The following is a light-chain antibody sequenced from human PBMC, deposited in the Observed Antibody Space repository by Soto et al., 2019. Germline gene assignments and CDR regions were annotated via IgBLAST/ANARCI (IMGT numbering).Light chain of an antibody. J-gene: IGLJ2*01. CDR1: SSDVGGYNY. Sequence: QSALTQPASVSGSPGQSITISCTGTSSDVGGYNYVSWYQQHPGKAPKLMIYDVSNRPSGASNRFSGSKSCNTASLTISGLQAEDEADYYCTSYTSSSTILFGGGTKLTVL. CDR3: TSYTSSSTIL. CDR2: DVS. V-gene: IGLV2-14*01.